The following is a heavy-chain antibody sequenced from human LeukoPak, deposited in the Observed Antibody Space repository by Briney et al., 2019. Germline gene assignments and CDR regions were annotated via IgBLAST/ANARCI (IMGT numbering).Heavy chain of an antibody. V-gene: IGHV3-30-3*01. CDR1: GFTFSSYA. J-gene: IGHJ6*02. Sequence: GGSLRLSCAASGFTFSSYAMHWVRQAPGKGLEWVAVISYDGSNKYYADSVKGRFTISRDNSKNTLYLQINSLRAEDTAVYYCARDRGFDGGTYYDFWSGYNRYYYYGMDVWGQGTTVTVSS. D-gene: IGHD3-3*01. CDR3: ARDRGFDGGTYYDFWSGYNRYYYYGMDV. CDR2: ISYDGSNK.